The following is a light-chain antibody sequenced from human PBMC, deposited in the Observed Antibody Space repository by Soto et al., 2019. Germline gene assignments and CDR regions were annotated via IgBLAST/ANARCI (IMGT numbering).Light chain of an antibody. CDR2: DVS. V-gene: IGLV2-14*03. Sequence: QSALTQPASVSGSPGQSITISCTGTSSDVGGYNYVSWYQSHPDEAPKLIIYDVSNRPSGVSDRFSGSKSGNTASLTISGLQAEDEADYYCSSYTSSISYVFVTGTKVTVL. CDR3: SSYTSSISYV. J-gene: IGLJ1*01. CDR1: SSDVGGYNY.